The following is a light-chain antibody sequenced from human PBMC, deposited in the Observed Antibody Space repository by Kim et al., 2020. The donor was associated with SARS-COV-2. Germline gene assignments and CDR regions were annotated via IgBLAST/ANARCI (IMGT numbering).Light chain of an antibody. J-gene: IGKJ4*01. Sequence: FSPGERATLSCTAIQSVSSYLTWYQQKPGQAPRLLSYEASNRATGIPARFSGSGSGTDFTLTISSLEPEDFAVYYCHQRSNWPLTFGGGTKVDIK. V-gene: IGKV3-11*01. CDR1: QSVSSY. CDR2: EAS. CDR3: HQRSNWPLT.